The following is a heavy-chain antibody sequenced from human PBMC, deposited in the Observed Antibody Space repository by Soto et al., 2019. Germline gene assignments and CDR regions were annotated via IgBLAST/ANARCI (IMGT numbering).Heavy chain of an antibody. CDR3: AREGIAADGIDY. D-gene: IGHD6-13*01. J-gene: IGHJ4*02. CDR2: INPNSGGT. CDR1: GYTFTGYY. V-gene: IGHV1-2*04. Sequence: AASVKVSCKASGYTFTGYYMHWVRQAPGQGLEWMGWINPNSGGTNYAQKFQGWVTMTRDTSISTAYMELSRLRSDDTAVYYCAREGIAADGIDYWGQGTLVTVSS.